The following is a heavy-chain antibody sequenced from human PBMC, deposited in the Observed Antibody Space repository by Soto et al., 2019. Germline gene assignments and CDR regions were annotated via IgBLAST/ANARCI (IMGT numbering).Heavy chain of an antibody. D-gene: IGHD3-22*01. CDR2: IYYSGAT. CDR3: GRYYDTSTRPYFRH. CDR1: GDFIRSSSYY. V-gene: IGHV4-39*01. J-gene: IGHJ1*01. Sequence: SETLSLTCSVSGDFIRSSSYYWGWIRQPPGKGLEWVGTIYYSGATYYNPSLKSRLTISIDSSKNQFSLRLSSVTAADTAVYYCGRYYDTSTRPYFRHWGRGTLVTVSS.